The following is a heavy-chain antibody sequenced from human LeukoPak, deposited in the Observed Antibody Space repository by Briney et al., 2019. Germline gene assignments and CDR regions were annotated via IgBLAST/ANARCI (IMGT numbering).Heavy chain of an antibody. J-gene: IGHJ4*02. Sequence: GGSLRPSCAASGFTFSSYAMSWVRQAPGKGLEWVSAISGSGGSTYYADSVKGRFTISRDNSKNTLYLQMNSLRAEDTAVYYCAKDVIQESLFDYWGQGTLVTVSS. CDR1: GFTFSSYA. CDR2: ISGSGGST. D-gene: IGHD2-21*01. V-gene: IGHV3-23*01. CDR3: AKDVIQESLFDY.